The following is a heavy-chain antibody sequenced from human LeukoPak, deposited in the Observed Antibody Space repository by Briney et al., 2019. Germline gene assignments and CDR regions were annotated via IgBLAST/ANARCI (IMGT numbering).Heavy chain of an antibody. CDR2: INPHNADT. Sequence: ASVKVSCKASGYTFTGYYLHWVRQAPGQGLEWMGWINPHNADTNYAQRFQGRVTVTRDTSTTTAYMVLSRLRSDDTAVYYCASVKDIVVGGGPYYFDYWGQGTLVTVSS. CDR1: GYTFTGYY. CDR3: ASVKDIVVGGGPYYFDY. D-gene: IGHD2-15*01. J-gene: IGHJ4*02. V-gene: IGHV1-2*02.